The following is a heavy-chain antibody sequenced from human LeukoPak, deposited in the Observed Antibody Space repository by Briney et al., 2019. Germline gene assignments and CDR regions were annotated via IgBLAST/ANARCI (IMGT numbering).Heavy chain of an antibody. CDR1: GFTFSSYW. J-gene: IGHJ3*02. CDR2: INSDGSST. CDR3: AKDKAYDILTSSAFDI. Sequence: GGSLRLSCAASGFTFSSYWMHWVRQAPGKGLVWVLRINSDGSSTSYVDSVKGRFTISRDNAKNTLYLQMDSLRAEDTALYYCAKDKAYDILTSSAFDIWGQGTMVTVSS. D-gene: IGHD3-9*01. V-gene: IGHV3-74*01.